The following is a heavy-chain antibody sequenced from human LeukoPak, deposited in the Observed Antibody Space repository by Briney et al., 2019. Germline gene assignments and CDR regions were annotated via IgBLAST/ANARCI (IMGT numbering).Heavy chain of an antibody. CDR3: AREDWGYSYGYNWFDP. D-gene: IGHD5-18*01. CDR2: IYTSGST. Sequence: PSETLSLTCTVSGGSISSSSYYWGWIRQPPGKGLEWIGRIYTSGSTNYNPSLKSRVTISVDTSKNQFSLKLSSVTAADTAVYYCAREDWGYSYGYNWFDPWGQGTLVTVSS. V-gene: IGHV4-39*07. CDR1: GGSISSSSYY. J-gene: IGHJ5*02.